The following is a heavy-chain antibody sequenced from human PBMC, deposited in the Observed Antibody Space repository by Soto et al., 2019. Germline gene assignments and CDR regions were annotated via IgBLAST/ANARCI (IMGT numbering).Heavy chain of an antibody. CDR3: ARDRCSSISGEGCWFGP. CDR1: GASISSAGYS. J-gene: IGHJ5*02. Sequence: SETLSLPCPVPGASISSAGYSWTWVRQHPGKGLEWIGYITCSGDADYNPSLRSRVSISIDTSRNQFSLKLSSVSAAGTAVYYCARDRCSSISGEGCWFGPWGQGTLVTVSS. D-gene: IGHD2-2*01. CDR2: ITCSGDA. V-gene: IGHV4-31*03.